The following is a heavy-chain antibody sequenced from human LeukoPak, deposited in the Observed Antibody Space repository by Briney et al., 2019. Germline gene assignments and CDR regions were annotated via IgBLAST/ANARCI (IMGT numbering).Heavy chain of an antibody. CDR3: ARDGPVLKLGSGPRYAFDI. D-gene: IGHD6-19*01. CDR2: ISAYNGNT. V-gene: IGHV1-18*01. Sequence: GASVKVSCKASGYTFTSYGISWVRQAPGQGLEWMGWISAYNGNTNYAQKLQGRVTMTTDTSTSTAYMELRSLRSDDTAVYYCARDGPVLKLGSGPRYAFDIWGQGTMVTVSS. CDR1: GYTFTSYG. J-gene: IGHJ3*02.